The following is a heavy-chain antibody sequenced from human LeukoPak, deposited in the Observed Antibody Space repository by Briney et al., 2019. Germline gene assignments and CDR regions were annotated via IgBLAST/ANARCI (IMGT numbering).Heavy chain of an antibody. CDR1: GFTFSSYG. V-gene: IGHV3-33*01. J-gene: IGHJ6*02. CDR3: ARDSHSSGWYGVNYYYYYGMDV. CDR2: IWYDGSNK. Sequence: RGSLRLSCAASGFTFSSYGMHWVCQAPGKGLEWVAVIWYDGSNKYYADSVKGRFTISRDNSKNTLYLQMNSLRAEYTAVYYCARDSHSSGWYGVNYYYYYGMDVWGQGTTVTDPS. D-gene: IGHD6-19*01.